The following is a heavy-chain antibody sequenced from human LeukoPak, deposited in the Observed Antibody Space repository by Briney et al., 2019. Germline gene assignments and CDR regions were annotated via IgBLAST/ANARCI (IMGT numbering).Heavy chain of an antibody. CDR2: IKQDGSEK. Sequence: GGSLRLSCAASGFTFSSYWMSWVRQAPGKGLAGVAHIKQDGSEKYYVDSVKGRFTISRDNAKNSLYLQMNSLRAEDTAVYYCARGLTYNWNYGLNFDYWGQGTLVTVSS. D-gene: IGHD1-7*01. CDR3: ARGLTYNWNYGLNFDY. J-gene: IGHJ4*02. V-gene: IGHV3-7*01. CDR1: GFTFSSYW.